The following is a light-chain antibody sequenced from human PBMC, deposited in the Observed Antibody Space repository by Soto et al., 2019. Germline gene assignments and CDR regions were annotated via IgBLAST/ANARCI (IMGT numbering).Light chain of an antibody. CDR3: QQYNGWPIT. Sequence: EIVLTQSPGTLSLSPGERATLSCRASQSVSSNSLAWYHQKPGQPPRLLMYGASTRATGFPARFSGSGSGTEFTLTISSLQSEDFAVYYCQQYNGWPITFGQGTRLEIK. CDR2: GAS. V-gene: IGKV3-15*01. J-gene: IGKJ5*01. CDR1: QSVSSN.